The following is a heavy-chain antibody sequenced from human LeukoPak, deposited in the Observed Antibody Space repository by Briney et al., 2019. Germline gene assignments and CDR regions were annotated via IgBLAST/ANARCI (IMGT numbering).Heavy chain of an antibody. Sequence: PGGSLRLSCAASGFTFSSYDMSWVRQAPGKGLEWVSAITGSGDYTDYADSVQGRFTISRDNSKNTAYLQMNSLRAEDTAVYYCAKRSGINYGYFDSWGQGTLVTVSS. V-gene: IGHV3-23*01. J-gene: IGHJ4*02. CDR2: ITGSGDYT. CDR3: AKRSGINYGYFDS. CDR1: GFTFSSYD. D-gene: IGHD1-26*01.